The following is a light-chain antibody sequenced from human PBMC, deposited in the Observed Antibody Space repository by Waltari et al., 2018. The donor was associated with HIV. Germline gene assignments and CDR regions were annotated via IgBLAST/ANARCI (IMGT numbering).Light chain of an antibody. CDR2: GVD. CDR3: SSYANTDTLL. J-gene: IGLJ3*02. Sequence: QSALTQPASVSGSPRQSLTISCTGTRSAIGTYNLVSWYRQYPGMAPQPVIHGVDTRPSGVSDRFSGSKSGNVASLTIASLQSEDEAEYYCSSYANTDTLLFGGGTKLTVL. CDR1: RSAIGTYNL. V-gene: IGLV2-14*01.